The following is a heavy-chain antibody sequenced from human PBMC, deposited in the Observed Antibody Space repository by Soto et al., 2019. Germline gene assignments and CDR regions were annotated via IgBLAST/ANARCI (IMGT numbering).Heavy chain of an antibody. D-gene: IGHD3-22*01. Sequence: ETLSLTCTVSGGSVDSNRYYWAWIRQPPGKGLEWIGSIFYTGSTYYNPSLKGRVIISADPSKNQVSLKLTSVTAADTAVYYCAREYYYDSSGFDYWGQGTLVTVSS. V-gene: IGHV4-39*07. J-gene: IGHJ4*02. CDR1: GGSVDSNRYY. CDR3: AREYYYDSSGFDY. CDR2: IFYTGST.